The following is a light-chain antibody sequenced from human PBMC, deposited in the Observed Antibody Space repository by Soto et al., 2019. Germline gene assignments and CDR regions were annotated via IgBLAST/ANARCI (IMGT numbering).Light chain of an antibody. CDR2: EVS. Sequence: QSALTQPASVSGSPGQSITISCTGTSSDVGGYNYVSWYQQHPGKAPKLMIYEVSNRPSGVSNRFSGSKSGNTASLTISGLQAEGEADYYCSSYTSSSTLVFGGGTKLNVL. J-gene: IGLJ3*02. V-gene: IGLV2-14*01. CDR1: SSDVGGYNY. CDR3: SSYTSSSTLV.